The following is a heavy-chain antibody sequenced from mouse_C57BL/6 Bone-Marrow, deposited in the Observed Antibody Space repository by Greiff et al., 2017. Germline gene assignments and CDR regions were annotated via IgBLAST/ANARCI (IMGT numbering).Heavy chain of an antibody. D-gene: IGHD1-1*01. Sequence: QVQLQQPGAELVKPGASVKLSCTASGYTFTSYWMHWVKQRPGQGLEWIGMIHPYSGSTNYNEKFKSKTTLTVDKSSSTSYMQLSSLTSEDSAVYDCARGYTTVVATNTGYWGQGTTLTVSS. J-gene: IGHJ2*01. CDR3: ARGYTTVVATNTGY. CDR1: GYTFTSYW. V-gene: IGHV1-64*01. CDR2: IHPYSGST.